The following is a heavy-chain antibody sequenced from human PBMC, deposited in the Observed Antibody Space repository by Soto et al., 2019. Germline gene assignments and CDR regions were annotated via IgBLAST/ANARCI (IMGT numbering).Heavy chain of an antibody. CDR2: ISSSGNII. CDR1: GFTFSSYE. J-gene: IGHJ4*02. V-gene: IGHV3-48*03. Sequence: HPGGSLRLSCAASGFTFSSYEMNWVRQAPGKGLEWVSYISSSGNIIYYADSVKGRFTISRDNAKNSLFLQMNSLRVEDTGVYYCARARGGYSYGYELDYWGQGTLVTVSS. D-gene: IGHD5-18*01. CDR3: ARARGGYSYGYELDY.